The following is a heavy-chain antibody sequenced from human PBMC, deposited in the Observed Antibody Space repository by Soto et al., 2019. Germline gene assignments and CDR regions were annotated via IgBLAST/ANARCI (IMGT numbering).Heavy chain of an antibody. CDR3: ARLAEYCNGIKCYSNFDF. CDR1: GYTFTNFD. J-gene: IGHJ4*02. V-gene: IGHV1-8*01. Sequence: GASVKVSCKTSGYTFTNFDINWVRQAPGRGLVWMGWMNPSSGETGSAQNFQGRVTMTRDVSTRTFFMQLTSLRSEDTASYYCARLAEYCNGIKCYSNFDFWGRGTQVTVSS. CDR2: MNPSSGET. D-gene: IGHD2-15*01.